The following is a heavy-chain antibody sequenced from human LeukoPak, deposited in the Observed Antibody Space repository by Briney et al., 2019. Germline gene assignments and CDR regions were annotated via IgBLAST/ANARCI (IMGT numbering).Heavy chain of an antibody. Sequence: GGSLRLSCAASGFIFSSYGMHWVRQAPGKGLEWVAFIRYDGSNTYYADSVKGRFTISRDNSKNTLYLQMNSLRGEDTAVYYCARDLRTTGYSSGWYPYYYYYYMDVWGKGATVTISS. D-gene: IGHD6-19*01. J-gene: IGHJ6*03. V-gene: IGHV3-30*02. CDR3: ARDLRTTGYSSGWYPYYYYYYMDV. CDR2: IRYDGSNT. CDR1: GFIFSSYG.